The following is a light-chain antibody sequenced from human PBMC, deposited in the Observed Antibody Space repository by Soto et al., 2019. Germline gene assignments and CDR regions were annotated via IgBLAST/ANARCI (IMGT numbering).Light chain of an antibody. CDR3: CSYAGSYTLRV. V-gene: IGLV2-11*01. J-gene: IGLJ2*01. Sequence: QSALTQPRSVSGSPGQSVTISCTGTSSDVGGYNSVSWYQQHPGKAPKLMIYDVSKRPSGVPDRSSGSKSGSTASLTISGLQAEDEADYHCCSYAGSYTLRVFGGGTKLTVL. CDR2: DVS. CDR1: SSDVGGYNS.